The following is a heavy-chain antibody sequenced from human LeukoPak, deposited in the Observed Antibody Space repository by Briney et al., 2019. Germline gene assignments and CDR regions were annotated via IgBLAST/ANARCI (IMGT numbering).Heavy chain of an antibody. D-gene: IGHD4-17*01. J-gene: IGHJ4*02. Sequence: SETLSLTCTVSGGSISSYYWSWIRQPPGKGLEWIGYIYYGGSTNYNPSLKSRVTISVDTSKNQFSLKLSSVTAADTAVYYCARVRTHYGDYAFFDYWGQGTLVTVSS. CDR2: IYYGGST. V-gene: IGHV4-59*01. CDR1: GGSISSYY. CDR3: ARVRTHYGDYAFFDY.